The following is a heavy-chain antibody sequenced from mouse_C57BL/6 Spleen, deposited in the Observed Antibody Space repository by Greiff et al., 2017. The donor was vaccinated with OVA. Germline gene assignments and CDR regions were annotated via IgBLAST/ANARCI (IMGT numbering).Heavy chain of an antibody. D-gene: IGHD3-2*02. Sequence: QVQLKQPGAELVKPGASVKLSCKASGYTFTSYWMQWVKQRPGQGLEWIGEIDPSDSYTNYNQKFKGKATLTVDTSSSTAYMQLSSLTSEDSAVYYCARDGTAQARFAYWGQGTLVTVSA. CDR2: IDPSDSYT. CDR1: GYTFTSYW. V-gene: IGHV1-50*01. CDR3: ARDGTAQARFAY. J-gene: IGHJ3*01.